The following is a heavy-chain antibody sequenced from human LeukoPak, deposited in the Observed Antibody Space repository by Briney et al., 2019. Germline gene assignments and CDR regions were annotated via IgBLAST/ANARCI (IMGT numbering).Heavy chain of an antibody. CDR2: IWSDGTNK. D-gene: IGHD6-13*01. Sequence: PGGSLRLSCAVSGLTFSAYGMHWVRQAPGKGLEWVAVIWSDGTNKYYAESVRGRFTISRDNSKNTLYLQMNTLIIEDTAVYHCASAAGAFDNWGQGTMITVSS. V-gene: IGHV3-33*01. J-gene: IGHJ3*02. CDR3: ASAAGAFDN. CDR1: GLTFSAYG.